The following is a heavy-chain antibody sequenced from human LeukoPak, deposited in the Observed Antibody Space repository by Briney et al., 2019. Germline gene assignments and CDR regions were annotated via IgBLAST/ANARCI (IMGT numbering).Heavy chain of an antibody. V-gene: IGHV1-18*01. CDR2: ISAYNDNT. D-gene: IGHD3-22*01. Sequence: ASVKVSCKASGYTFTSYGISWVRQAPGQGLEWMGWISAYNDNTNYAQNLQGRVTMTTDTSTSTAYMELRNLRSDDTAAYYCARDERNHHDSSGYYTRAGVDYWGQGTLVTVSS. CDR1: GYTFTSYG. CDR3: ARDERNHHDSSGYYTRAGVDY. J-gene: IGHJ4*02.